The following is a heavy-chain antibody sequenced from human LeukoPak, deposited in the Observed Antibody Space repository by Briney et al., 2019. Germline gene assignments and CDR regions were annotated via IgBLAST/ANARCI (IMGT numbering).Heavy chain of an antibody. J-gene: IGHJ4*02. D-gene: IGHD1-7*01. Sequence: GGSLRLSCAASGFIFSSYVMHWVRQAPGKGLEYVSAISSNGDSTYYANSVKGRFTISRDNSKNTLYLQMGSLRAEDMAVYYCARGWNYVAGDYWGQGTLVTVSS. CDR3: ARGWNYVAGDY. V-gene: IGHV3-64*01. CDR2: ISSNGDST. CDR1: GFIFSSYV.